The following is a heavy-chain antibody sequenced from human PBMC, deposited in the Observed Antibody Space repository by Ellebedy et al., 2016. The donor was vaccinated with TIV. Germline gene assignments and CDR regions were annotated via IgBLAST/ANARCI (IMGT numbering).Heavy chain of an antibody. CDR1: GFNFRSYW. CDR2: IRQEGDEI. J-gene: IGHJ5*02. V-gene: IGHV3-7*01. D-gene: IGHD4-17*01. Sequence: PGGSLRLSCAASGFNFRSYWMTWVRQAPGKGLEWVAKIRQEGDEIYYVESVKGQFTISRDNAKNSLFLQMNSLRVEGTAVYYCARRASYGDYAVQVNPWFDPWGQGTLVTVSS. CDR3: ARRASYGDYAVQVNPWFDP.